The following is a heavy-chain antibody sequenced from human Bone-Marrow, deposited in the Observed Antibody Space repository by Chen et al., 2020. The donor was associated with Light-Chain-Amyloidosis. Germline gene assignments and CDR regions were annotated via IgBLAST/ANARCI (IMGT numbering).Heavy chain of an antibody. Sequence: SWIRQPTGKGLEWIAYISDEGSTNYNPSLKSRVTISLDTSKNQFSLRLGSVTAADTAMYYCARHKRTPTEFGIHYYALDVWGQGTTVTVSS. J-gene: IGHJ6*02. CDR2: ISDEGST. CDR3: ARHKRTPTEFGIHYYALDV. V-gene: IGHV4-59*08. D-gene: IGHD3-16*01.